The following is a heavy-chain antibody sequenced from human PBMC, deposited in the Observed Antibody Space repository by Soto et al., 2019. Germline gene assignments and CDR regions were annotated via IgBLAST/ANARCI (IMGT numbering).Heavy chain of an antibody. CDR2: MSPGGNSQ. Sequence: GGSLRLSCAAPGFNFNIHALHWIRQALGEGLEWVAVMSPGGNSQYYADSVKGRFTISRDTSKSTLYLQMTSLRPEDTAVYYCASGAAFYYDTSRYWGQGTLVTSPQ. V-gene: IGHV3-30-3*01. D-gene: IGHD3-22*01. J-gene: IGHJ4*02. CDR1: GFNFNIHA. CDR3: ASGAAFYYDTSRY.